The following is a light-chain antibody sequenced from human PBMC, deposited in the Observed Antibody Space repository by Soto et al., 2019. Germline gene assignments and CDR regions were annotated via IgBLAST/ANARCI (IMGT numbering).Light chain of an antibody. CDR3: LQYGSSPLT. CDR2: GAS. V-gene: IGKV3-20*01. Sequence: EIVLTQSPGTLSLSPGERATLSCRASQSVTSSYLAWYQQRPGQAPRLVIYGASSRATGIPERFSGSGSGTDFTLTISRVEPEDFAVYYCLQYGSSPLTFGGGTKVEIK. J-gene: IGKJ4*02. CDR1: QSVTSSY.